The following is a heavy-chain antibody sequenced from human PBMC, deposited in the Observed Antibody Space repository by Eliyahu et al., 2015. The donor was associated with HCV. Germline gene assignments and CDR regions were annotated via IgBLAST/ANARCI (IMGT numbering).Heavy chain of an antibody. J-gene: IGHJ5*02. CDR1: GYTFTGYY. D-gene: IGHD3-22*01. CDR2: INPNSGGT. Sequence: QVQLVQSGAEVKKPGASVKVSCKASGYTFTGYYMHWVRQAPGQGLEWMGWINPNSGGTNYAQKFQGRVTMTRDTSISTAYMELSRLRSDDTAVYYCARDFTLYYYDSSGYYVTWGQGTLVTVSS. CDR3: ARDFTLYYYDSSGYYVT. V-gene: IGHV1-2*02.